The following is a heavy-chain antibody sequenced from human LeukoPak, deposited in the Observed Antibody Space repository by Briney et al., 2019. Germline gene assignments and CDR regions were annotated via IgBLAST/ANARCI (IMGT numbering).Heavy chain of an antibody. Sequence: ASVMVSCKASGYTFTGYYMHWVRQAPGQGLEWMGWINPNSGGTNYAQKFQGWVTMTRDTSISTAYMELSRLRSDDTAVYYCARVVGWEPDAFDIWGQGTMVTVSS. CDR2: INPNSGGT. CDR3: ARVVGWEPDAFDI. CDR1: GYTFTGYY. V-gene: IGHV1-2*04. J-gene: IGHJ3*02. D-gene: IGHD1-26*01.